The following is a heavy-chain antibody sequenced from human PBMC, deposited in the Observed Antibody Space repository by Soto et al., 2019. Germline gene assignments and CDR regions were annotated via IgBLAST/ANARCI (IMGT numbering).Heavy chain of an antibody. V-gene: IGHV1-8*01. D-gene: IGHD1-1*01. CDR1: GYTFTRSG. CDR2: MSPNSGAT. J-gene: IGHJ6*02. Sequence: ASVKVSCKASGYTFTRSGINWVRQATGQGLEWMGWMSPNSGATGYAQKFQGRVTMTRDTSISTAYMELSNLRSEDTAIYYCARGVDAGVDVWGQGSTVTVPS. CDR3: ARGVDAGVDV.